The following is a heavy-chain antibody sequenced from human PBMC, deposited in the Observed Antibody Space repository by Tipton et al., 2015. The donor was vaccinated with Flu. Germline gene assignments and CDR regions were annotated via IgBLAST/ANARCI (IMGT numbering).Heavy chain of an antibody. J-gene: IGHJ4*02. CDR1: GDSISSFY. CDR2: ISNNGSS. Sequence: TLSLTCSVSGDSISSFYWSWIRQSPRKGLEWIAYISNNGSSNYNPSLKSRITVSVDTSENQFSLIRSSVTAADTAVYYFARSSRGSYRAMLDWGQGTLVTVSS. D-gene: IGHD6-19*01. CDR3: ARSSRGSYRAMLD. V-gene: IGHV4-59*01.